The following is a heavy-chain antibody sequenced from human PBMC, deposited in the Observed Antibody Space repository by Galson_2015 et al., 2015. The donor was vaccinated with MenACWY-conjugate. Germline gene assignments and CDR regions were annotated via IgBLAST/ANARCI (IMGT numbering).Heavy chain of an antibody. CDR1: GFTFQQYA. J-gene: IGHJ6*03. V-gene: IGHV3-23*01. CDR3: AKDVYMDV. Sequence: LRLSCAVSGFTFQQYAMSWVRQAPGTGLEWVAIISDSGAATHYIDSVKGRFTISRDNSKNTLYLQMSRLRAEDTALYYCAKDVYMDVWGKGTTVSVS. CDR2: ISDSGAAT.